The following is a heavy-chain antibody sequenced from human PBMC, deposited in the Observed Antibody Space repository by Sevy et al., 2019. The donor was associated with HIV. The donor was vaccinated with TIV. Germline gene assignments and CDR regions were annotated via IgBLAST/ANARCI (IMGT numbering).Heavy chain of an antibody. D-gene: IGHD6-13*01. CDR1: GFTFSRYS. CDR3: ARDQVAAAGTSYYYYGMDV. V-gene: IGHV3-48*02. CDR2: ISSSSSTI. Sequence: GGSLRLSCAASGFTFSRYSMTWVRQAPGKGLEWVSYISSSSSTIYYAASVKGRFTISRDNAKNSLYLQMNSLRDEDTAVYYCARDQVAAAGTSYYYYGMDVWGQGTTVTVSS. J-gene: IGHJ6*02.